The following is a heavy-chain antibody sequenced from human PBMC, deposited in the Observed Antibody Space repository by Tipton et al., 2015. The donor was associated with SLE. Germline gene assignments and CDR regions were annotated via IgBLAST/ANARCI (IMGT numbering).Heavy chain of an antibody. CDR2: IYYSGST. CDR3: ARGRELTKGAFDI. CDR1: GDSISSYY. D-gene: IGHD1-26*01. Sequence: TLSLTCTVSGDSISSYYWSWIRQPPGKGLEWIGYIYYSGSTNYNPSLKSRVTISVDTSKNQFSLKLSSVTAADTAVYYCARGRELTKGAFDIWGQGTMVTVSS. V-gene: IGHV4-59*12. J-gene: IGHJ3*02.